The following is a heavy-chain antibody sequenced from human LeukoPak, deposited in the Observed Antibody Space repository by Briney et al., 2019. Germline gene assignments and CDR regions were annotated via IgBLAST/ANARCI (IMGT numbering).Heavy chain of an antibody. CDR1: VYSFTSYW. J-gene: IGHJ5*02. V-gene: IGHV5-51*01. CDR2: IYPGDSDT. D-gene: IGHD3-3*01. CDR3: ARHGAYDFVEQWFDP. Sequence: GESLKISCKGSVYSFTSYWICCVRLMPGQVLELLGIIYPGDSDTRYSPSFQGQVTISADKSISTAYLQWSSLKASDTAMYYCARHGAYDFVEQWFDPWGQGTLVTVSS.